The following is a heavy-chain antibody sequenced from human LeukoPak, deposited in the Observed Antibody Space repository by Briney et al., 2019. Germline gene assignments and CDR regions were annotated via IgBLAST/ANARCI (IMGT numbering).Heavy chain of an antibody. CDR2: INPSGGST. Sequence: ASVKHSCKASGYTFTSYYMHCVRQAPGQGLEWMGIINPSGGSTSYAQKFQGRVTMTRDTSTSTVYMELSSLRSEDTAVYYCARDASVREYYDILTGYYRGRHYYYYMDVWGKGTTVTVSS. CDR3: ARDASVREYYDILTGYYRGRHYYYYMDV. D-gene: IGHD3-9*01. CDR1: GYTFTSYY. V-gene: IGHV1-46*01. J-gene: IGHJ6*03.